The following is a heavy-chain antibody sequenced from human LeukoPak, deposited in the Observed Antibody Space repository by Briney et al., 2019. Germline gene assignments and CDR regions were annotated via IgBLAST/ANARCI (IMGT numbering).Heavy chain of an antibody. CDR3: ARRLLGYSSGGSCYSGYFQH. Sequence: SETLSLTCAVYGGSFSGYYWSWIRQPPGKGLEWIGEINHSGSTNSNPSLKSRVTISVDTSKNQFSLKLSSVTAADTAMYYCARRLLGYSSGGSCYSGYFQHWGQGTLVTVSS. CDR1: GGSFSGYY. CDR2: INHSGST. D-gene: IGHD2-15*01. J-gene: IGHJ1*01. V-gene: IGHV4-34*01.